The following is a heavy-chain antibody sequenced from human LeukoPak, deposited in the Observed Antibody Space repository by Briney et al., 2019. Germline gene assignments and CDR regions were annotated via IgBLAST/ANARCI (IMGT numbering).Heavy chain of an antibody. CDR3: AMLVAPFDY. CDR1: GYTFTNYA. V-gene: IGHV7-4-1*02. D-gene: IGHD6-6*01. J-gene: IGHJ4*02. Sequence: ASVKVSCKTSGYTFTNYAMHWVRQAPGQGLEWMGWINTNTGNPTYAQGFTGRFVFSLDTSVSTAYLQISSLKAEDTAVHYCAMLVAPFDYWGQGTLVTVSS. CDR2: INTNTGNP.